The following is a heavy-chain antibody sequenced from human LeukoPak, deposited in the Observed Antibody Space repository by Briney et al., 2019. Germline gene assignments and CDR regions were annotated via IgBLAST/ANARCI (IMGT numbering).Heavy chain of an antibody. CDR1: GFNFGSYA. CDR3: ATSPGRQWPPHFDY. Sequence: HTGGSLRLSCAASGFNFGSYAMGWTRQAPGQGLEWVSAISGSGSHANYAESVKGRFTISRDNAKNSLYLQMNSLRAEDTAVYYCATSPGRQWPPHFDYWGQGTLVTVSS. V-gene: IGHV3-23*01. J-gene: IGHJ4*02. CDR2: ISGSGSHA. D-gene: IGHD6-19*01.